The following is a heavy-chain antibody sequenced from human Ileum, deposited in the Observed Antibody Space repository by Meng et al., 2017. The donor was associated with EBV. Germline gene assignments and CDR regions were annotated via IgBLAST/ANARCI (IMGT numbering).Heavy chain of an antibody. Sequence: QVQLGSLGAGIKKPGASGEISCKASGYKFDDYTIQWVRQAPGQRLEWLGWINPGIGSTYDSKTIRGRLTITMDTSASTVYMRLTSLTSEDTAVYYCAREEGGRFDSWGQGTLVTVSS. CDR1: GYKFDDYT. V-gene: IGHV1-3*01. CDR3: AREEGGRFDS. CDR2: INPGIGST. J-gene: IGHJ4*02. D-gene: IGHD2-15*01.